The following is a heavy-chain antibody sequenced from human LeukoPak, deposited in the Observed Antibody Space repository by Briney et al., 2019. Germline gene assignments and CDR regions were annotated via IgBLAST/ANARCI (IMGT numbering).Heavy chain of an antibody. CDR3: ARCSIAAAGTRDAFDI. CDR2: INHSGST. CDR1: GGSFSGYY. Sequence: SETLSLTCAVYGGSFSGYYWSWIRQPPGKGLEWIGEINHSGSTNYNPSLKSRVTISVATSKNQFSLKLSSVTAADTAVYYCARCSIAAAGTRDAFDIWGRGTMVTVSS. J-gene: IGHJ3*02. V-gene: IGHV4-34*01. D-gene: IGHD6-13*01.